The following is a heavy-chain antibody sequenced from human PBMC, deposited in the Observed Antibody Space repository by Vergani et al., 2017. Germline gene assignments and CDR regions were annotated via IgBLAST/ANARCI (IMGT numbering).Heavy chain of an antibody. J-gene: IGHJ4*02. CDR3: ARGSCLGGSCYKPLFDY. D-gene: IGHD2-15*01. CDR1: GGSINSHNYY. CDR2: IQTSGST. V-gene: IGHV4-61*02. Sequence: QVQLQESGPGLVKPSQTLSLTCTVSGGSINSHNYYWSWIRQPAGKGLEWIGRIQTSGSTNYNPSLKSRVTMSEDTSKNQFSLNLTSVTAAYTAVYFCARGSCLGGSCYKPLFDYWGQGILVTVSS.